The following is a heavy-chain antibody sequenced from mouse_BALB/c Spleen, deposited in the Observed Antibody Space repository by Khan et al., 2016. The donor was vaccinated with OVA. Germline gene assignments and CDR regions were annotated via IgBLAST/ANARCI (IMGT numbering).Heavy chain of an antibody. CDR3: ARSGQLELRGWFTY. Sequence: QVQLKESGAELARPGASVKMSCKTSGYTFTTYTLHWVKQRPGRSLEWIGYINPSNDYTNYNQKFKDKSTLTADKSSSTVYMQLSSLTSEDSAVYYCARSGQLELRGWFTYWGQGTLVTVSA. J-gene: IGHJ3*01. V-gene: IGHV1-4*01. D-gene: IGHD3-2*01. CDR2: INPSNDYT. CDR1: GYTFTTYT.